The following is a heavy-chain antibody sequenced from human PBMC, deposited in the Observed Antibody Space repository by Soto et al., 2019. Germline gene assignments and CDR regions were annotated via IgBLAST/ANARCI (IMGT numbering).Heavy chain of an antibody. CDR3: ARGQDEFFGKLDV. Sequence: PGGSLRLSCATSGFTFNNYGMHWVRQAPGKGLEWVAVIWFDGSNKYEADSVKGRFTISRDNSKDTLYLQMNSLRPEDTAVYYCARGQDEFFGKLDVWGQGTTVTVSS. CDR2: IWFDGSNK. V-gene: IGHV3-33*01. J-gene: IGHJ6*02. D-gene: IGHD3-3*01. CDR1: GFTFNNYG.